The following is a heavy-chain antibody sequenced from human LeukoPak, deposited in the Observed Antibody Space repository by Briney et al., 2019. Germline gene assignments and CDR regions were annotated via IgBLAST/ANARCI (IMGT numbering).Heavy chain of an antibody. D-gene: IGHD3-10*01. Sequence: GGSLRLSCAASGFTFSSYAMSWVRQAPGKGLEWVSAISGSGGSTYYADSVKGRFTISRDNSKNTLYLQMNSLRAEDTAVYYCAKDLVFRGVIMRGLDYWGQGTLVTVSS. CDR2: ISGSGGST. CDR3: AKDLVFRGVIMRGLDY. J-gene: IGHJ4*02. CDR1: GFTFSSYA. V-gene: IGHV3-23*01.